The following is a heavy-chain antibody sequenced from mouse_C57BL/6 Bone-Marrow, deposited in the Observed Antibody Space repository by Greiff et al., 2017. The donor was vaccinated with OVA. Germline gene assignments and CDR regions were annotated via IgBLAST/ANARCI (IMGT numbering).Heavy chain of an antibody. CDR2: IYPGSGNT. Sequence: VQLQESGPELVKPGASVKISCKASGYSFTSYYIHWVKQRPGQGLEWIGWIYPGSGNTKYNEKFKGKATLTADTSSSTAYMQLSSLTSEDSAVYYCASYYGNPFGYWGQGTTLTVSS. CDR3: ASYYGNPFGY. V-gene: IGHV1-66*01. J-gene: IGHJ2*01. CDR1: GYSFTSYY. D-gene: IGHD2-1*01.